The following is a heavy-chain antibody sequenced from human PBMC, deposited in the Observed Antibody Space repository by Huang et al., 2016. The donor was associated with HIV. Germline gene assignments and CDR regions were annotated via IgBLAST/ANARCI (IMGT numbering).Heavy chain of an antibody. CDR1: TFTFGAYW. V-gene: IGHV3-7*01. CDR3: ATKTAGMDI. J-gene: IGHJ6*02. D-gene: IGHD1-7*01. CDR2: IKQDESEK. Sequence: VESGGRAVQPGGSLKLSCVGSTFTFGAYWMSWVRQAPGKGLDWVANIKQDESEKYYADAVKGRFTISRDNARKVLFLEMDNLRVEDTAMYFCATKTAGMDIWGQGTTVTVSS.